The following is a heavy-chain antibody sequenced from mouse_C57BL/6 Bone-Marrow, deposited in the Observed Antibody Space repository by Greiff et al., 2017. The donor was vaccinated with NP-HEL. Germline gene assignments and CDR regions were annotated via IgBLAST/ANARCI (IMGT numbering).Heavy chain of an antibody. CDR1: GYTFTSYW. V-gene: IGHV1-69*01. CDR2: IDPSDSYT. D-gene: IGHD2-4*01. Sequence: QVQLQQPGAELVMPGASVKLSCKASGYTFTSYWMHWVKQRPGQGLEWIGEIDPSDSYTNYNQKFKGKATLTVDKSSSTAYMQLSSLTSEDSAVYYCARRGYDSLAYGGQGTLVTVSA. CDR3: ARRGYDSLAY. J-gene: IGHJ3*01.